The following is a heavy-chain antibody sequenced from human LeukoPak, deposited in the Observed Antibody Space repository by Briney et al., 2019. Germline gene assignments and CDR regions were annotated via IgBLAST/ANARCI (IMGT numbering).Heavy chain of an antibody. CDR1: GFTFSSYW. CDR3: AKEWEYFDY. D-gene: IGHD1-26*01. CDR2: ISGSGGER. Sequence: GGYLRLSCEASGFTFSSYWMHWVRQVPGKGLQWVSGISGSGGERYYTESVKGRFTISRDNSKNTLYLQMNSLRAEDTAVYYCAKEWEYFDYWGQGTLVTVSS. J-gene: IGHJ4*02. V-gene: IGHV3-23*01.